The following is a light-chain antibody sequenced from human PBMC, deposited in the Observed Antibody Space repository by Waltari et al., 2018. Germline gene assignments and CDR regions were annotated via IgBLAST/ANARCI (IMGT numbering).Light chain of an antibody. CDR2: AAS. J-gene: IGKJ4*01. CDR3: QQANTFPPGVT. V-gene: IGKV1D-12*01. Sequence: DIQMTQSPSSVSASVGDRITITCRASQDIGNWLAWYQQKPGTAPKLLIYAASRLQRGFPARFSGSGFGTDFTLTIVSLQPEDFATYFCQQANTFPPGVTFGGGTKVEI. CDR1: QDIGNW.